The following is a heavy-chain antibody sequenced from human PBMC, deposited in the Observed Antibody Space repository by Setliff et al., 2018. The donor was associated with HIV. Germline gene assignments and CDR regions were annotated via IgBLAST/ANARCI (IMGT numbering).Heavy chain of an antibody. D-gene: IGHD2-21*02. V-gene: IGHV3-23*01. CDR1: GFRISNYV. CDR2: ISSSGGST. CDR3: AKSIVVATARWYFDL. J-gene: IGHJ2*01. Sequence: GESLKISCAASGFRISNYVMTWVRQAPGKGLDWVSGISSSGGSTYYADSVKGRFTISRDNSKNTLYLQMSSLRDEDTAVYYCAKSIVVATARWYFDLWGRGTLVTVSS.